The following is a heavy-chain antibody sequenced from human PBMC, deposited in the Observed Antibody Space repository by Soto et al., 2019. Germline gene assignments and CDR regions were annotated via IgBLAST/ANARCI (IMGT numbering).Heavy chain of an antibody. J-gene: IGHJ5*02. Sequence: ASVKVSCKASGYTFTSYYMHWVLQAPGEGLEWMGIINPSGGSTSYAQKFQGRVTMTRDTSTSTVYMELSSLRSEDTAVYYCARASRLHRYFDWYPGDWFDPWGQGTLVTVSS. CDR3: ARASRLHRYFDWYPGDWFDP. CDR2: INPSGGST. V-gene: IGHV1-46*01. D-gene: IGHD3-9*01. CDR1: GYTFTSYY.